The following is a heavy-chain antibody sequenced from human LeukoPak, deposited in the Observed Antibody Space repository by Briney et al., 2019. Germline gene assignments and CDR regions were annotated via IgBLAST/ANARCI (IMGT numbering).Heavy chain of an antibody. Sequence: ASVKVSCKASGGTFSSYAISWVGQAPGQGLEWMGRIIPILGIANYAQKFQGRVTITADKSTSTAYMELRSLRSDDTAVYYCARLEPSYYYDSSGYCYYWGQGTLVTVSS. J-gene: IGHJ4*02. D-gene: IGHD3-22*01. CDR3: ARLEPSYYYDSSGYCYY. CDR2: IIPILGIA. V-gene: IGHV1-69*04. CDR1: GGTFSSYA.